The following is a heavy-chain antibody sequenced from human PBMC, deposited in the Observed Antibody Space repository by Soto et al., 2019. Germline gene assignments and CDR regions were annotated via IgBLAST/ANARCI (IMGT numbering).Heavy chain of an antibody. CDR2: XNHSGXT. D-gene: IGHD1-26*01. J-gene: IGHJ5*02. CDR1: CGSFSDYY. V-gene: IGHV4-34*01. CDR3: ARGPISGTKWFDP. Sequence: XXTLSLTCAVYCGSFSDYYWSWIRQPPGKGLEWIGEXNHSGXTNYRPSIRSRXXISVDTSXXKFSMKLESVTAADTAVYFCARGPISGTKWFDPWGQGTRVTVSS.